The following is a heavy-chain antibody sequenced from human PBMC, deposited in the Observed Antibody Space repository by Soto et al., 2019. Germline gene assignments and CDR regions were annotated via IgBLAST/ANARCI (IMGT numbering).Heavy chain of an antibody. CDR1: GGSISSYY. J-gene: IGHJ4*02. CDR2: IYYSGST. CDR3: ARGDTRMGLGY. Sequence: PSETLSLTCTVSGGSISSYYWSWIRQPPGKGLEWIGYIYYSGSTNYNPSLKSRVTISVDTSKNQFSLKLSSVTAADTAVYYCARGDTRMGLGYWGQGTLVTVSS. V-gene: IGHV4-59*12. D-gene: IGHD1-26*01.